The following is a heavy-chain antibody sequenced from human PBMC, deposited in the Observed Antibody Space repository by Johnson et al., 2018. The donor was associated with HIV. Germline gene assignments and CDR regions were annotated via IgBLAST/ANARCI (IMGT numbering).Heavy chain of an antibody. J-gene: IGHJ3*02. CDR2: IRYDGSNK. Sequence: HVQLVESGGGVVQPGGSLRLSCAASGFTFSSYGMHWVRQAPGKGREWVAFIRYDGSNKYYADSVKGRFTIPRDNSKNTLYLQMNSLRAEDTAVYYCAKVRGWSDDTFDIWGQGTMVTVSS. V-gene: IGHV3-30*02. CDR1: GFTFSSYG. D-gene: IGHD5-12*01. CDR3: AKVRGWSDDTFDI.